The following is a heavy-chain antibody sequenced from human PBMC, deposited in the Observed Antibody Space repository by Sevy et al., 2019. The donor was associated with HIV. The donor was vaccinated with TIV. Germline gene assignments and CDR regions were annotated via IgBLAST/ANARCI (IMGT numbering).Heavy chain of an antibody. CDR3: ARQDPTYYYGMDV. D-gene: IGHD1-1*01. CDR1: GYSFTSYW. CDR2: IYPGDSDT. V-gene: IGHV5-51*01. Sequence: GESLKISCKGSGYSFTSYWIGWVRQMPGKGLEWMGIIYPGDSDTRYSPSFQGQVTISADKSINTAYLKWSSLKASETAMYYCARQDPTYYYGMDVWGQGTTVTVSS. J-gene: IGHJ6*02.